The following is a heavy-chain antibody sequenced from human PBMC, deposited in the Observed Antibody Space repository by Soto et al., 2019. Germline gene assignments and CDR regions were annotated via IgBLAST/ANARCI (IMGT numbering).Heavy chain of an antibody. V-gene: IGHV3-64*01. CDR3: ARTVQLKFYYYYMDV. Sequence: ESGGGLVQPGGSLRLSCAASGFTFSSYAMHWVRQAPGKGLEYVSAISSNGGSTYYANSVKGRFTISRDNSKNTLYLQMGSLRAEDMAVYYCARTVQLKFYYYYMDVWGKGTTVTVSS. CDR1: GFTFSSYA. D-gene: IGHD1-1*01. CDR2: ISSNGGST. J-gene: IGHJ6*03.